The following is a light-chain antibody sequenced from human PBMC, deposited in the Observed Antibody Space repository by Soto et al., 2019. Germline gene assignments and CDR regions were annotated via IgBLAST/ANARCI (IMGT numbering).Light chain of an antibody. J-gene: IGKJ2*01. Sequence: EIVMTQSPATLSVSPGERATLSCRASQSVSSNLAWYQQKPGQAPRLLIYGASARAAGIPARFSGSGSGTEFNLTLRSLQSEDFAGYYCQQYNNWPPYTFGQGTKLEIK. V-gene: IGKV3-15*01. CDR3: QQYNNWPPYT. CDR2: GAS. CDR1: QSVSSN.